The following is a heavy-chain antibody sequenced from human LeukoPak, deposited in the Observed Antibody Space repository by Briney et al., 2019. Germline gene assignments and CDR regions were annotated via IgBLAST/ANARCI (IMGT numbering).Heavy chain of an antibody. D-gene: IGHD5-18*01. CDR3: AREKGNSYGYDY. V-gene: IGHV4-59*01. CDR1: RGSISSYY. J-gene: IGHJ4*02. CDR2: ISYSGST. Sequence: PSETLSLTCTVSRGSISSYYWSWIRQPPGRGLEWIGYISYSGSTNYNPSLKSRVTISVDTSMNQFSLKLSSVTAADTAVYYCAREKGNSYGYDYWGQGTLVTVSS.